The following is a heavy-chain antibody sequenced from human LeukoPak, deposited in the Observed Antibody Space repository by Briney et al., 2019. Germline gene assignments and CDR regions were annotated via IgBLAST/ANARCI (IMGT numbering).Heavy chain of an antibody. CDR2: IYGNDDK. V-gene: IGHV2-5*01. CDR3: VHRTMVTSVDH. J-gene: IGHJ4*02. D-gene: IGHD4-17*01. CDR1: GFSLNTNAVA. Sequence: SGPTLVNPTQTHTLTCTFSGFSLNTNAVAVGWVRQPPGQALEWLTFIYGNDDKRYSPPLASRLTITKDTSKNQVVLTMTDMDYVDTATYYCVHRTMVTSVDHWGQGTLVTVSS.